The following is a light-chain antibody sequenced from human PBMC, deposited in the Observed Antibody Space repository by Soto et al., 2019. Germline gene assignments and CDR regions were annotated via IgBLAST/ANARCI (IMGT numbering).Light chain of an antibody. CDR2: EVT. CDR1: VSDVGGYNY. Sequence: LSQPSSVSGSPGQSLTISCTGTVSDVGGYNYVSWYQQHPGKAPKLLIYEVTNRPSGISSRLSGSTSVKKASLTISGLQAEDEAHYYCNSYTGTSAHVLFGGGTTVTV. CDR3: NSYTGTSAHVL. V-gene: IGLV2-14*01. J-gene: IGLJ3*02.